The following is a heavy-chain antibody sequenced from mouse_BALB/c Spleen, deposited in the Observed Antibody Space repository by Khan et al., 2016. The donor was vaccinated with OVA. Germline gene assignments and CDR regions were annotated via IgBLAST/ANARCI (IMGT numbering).Heavy chain of an antibody. CDR2: ISNVGGNT. CDR1: GFTFSDYY. CDR3: ARHGDGKGDAMDY. V-gene: IGHV5-12*02. Sequence: EVQLQESGGGLVQPGGSLKLSCATSGFTFSDYYMYWFRQTPEKRLEWVAYISNVGGNTYYPDTVKGRFTISRDNAKNTLHLQMSRLRSEDTALYYSARHGDGKGDAMDYWGQGTSVTVSS. J-gene: IGHJ4*01. D-gene: IGHD2-1*01.